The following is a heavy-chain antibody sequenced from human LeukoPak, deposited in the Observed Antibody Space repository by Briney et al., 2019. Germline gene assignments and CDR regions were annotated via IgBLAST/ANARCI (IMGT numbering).Heavy chain of an antibody. J-gene: IGHJ4*02. CDR1: GYTFTGYY. CDR2: ISPNSGGT. Sequence: ASVKVSCKASGYTFTGYYMHWVRQAPGHGLEWMGWISPNSGGTNYAQKFQGRVTMTRDTSISTAYMELSRLRSDDTAVYYCASWEYLNNYFDYWGQGSLVTVSS. V-gene: IGHV1-2*02. D-gene: IGHD1-26*01. CDR3: ASWEYLNNYFDY.